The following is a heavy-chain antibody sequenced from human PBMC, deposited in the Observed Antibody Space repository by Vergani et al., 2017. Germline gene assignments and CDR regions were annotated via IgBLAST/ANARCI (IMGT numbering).Heavy chain of an antibody. CDR3: AMRIVVVVAATQGVDAFDI. D-gene: IGHD2-15*01. CDR2: IKQDGSEK. J-gene: IGHJ3*02. CDR1: GFTFSSYW. Sequence: EVQLVESGGGLVQPGGSLRLSCAASGFTFSSYWMSWVRQAPGKGLEWVANIKQDGSEKYYVDSVKGRFTISRDNAKNSLSLQMNSLRAEDTAVYYCAMRIVVVVAATQGVDAFDIWGLGTVVTVSS. V-gene: IGHV3-7*01.